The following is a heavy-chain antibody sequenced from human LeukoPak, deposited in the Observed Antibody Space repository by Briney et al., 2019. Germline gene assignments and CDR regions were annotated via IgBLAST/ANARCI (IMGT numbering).Heavy chain of an antibody. V-gene: IGHV3-23*01. Sequence: GGSLRLSCAASGFTFSRHAVSWVRQAPGKRLERVSTTGLNSVNTLCAESVQGRFSISRDNSKNTLDLQMDNLRVDDTAVYYCAKGDDIGKHPTRAYYFDTWGQGTLVTVSS. CDR3: AKGDDIGKHPTRAYYFDT. CDR1: GFTFSRHA. CDR2: TGLNSVNT. D-gene: IGHD5-24*01. J-gene: IGHJ4*02.